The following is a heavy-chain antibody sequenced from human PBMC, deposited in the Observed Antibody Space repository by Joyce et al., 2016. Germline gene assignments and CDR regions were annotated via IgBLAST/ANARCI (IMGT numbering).Heavy chain of an antibody. D-gene: IGHD3-10*01. V-gene: IGHV1-69*08. J-gene: IGHJ5*02. CDR3: ATLSYGSGGHWFDP. Sequence: QVQLVQSGAEVKKPGSSVKVSCKASGGSFNRYSFIWVRQAPGQGLEWMGRSIPIRNTVNYTQKFQGRISITADAATKTVDMELSSLRSDDTAVFFCATLSYGSGGHWFDPWGQGTLVTVSS. CDR2: SIPIRNTV. CDR1: GGSFNRYS.